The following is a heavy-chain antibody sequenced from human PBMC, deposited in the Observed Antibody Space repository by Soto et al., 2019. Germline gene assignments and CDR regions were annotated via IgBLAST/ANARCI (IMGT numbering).Heavy chain of an antibody. CDR1: GGSISSYY. CDR2: IYTSGST. Sequence: SETLSLTCTVSGGSISSYYWSWIRQPAGKGLEWIGRIYTSGSTNYNPSLKSRVTMSVDTSKNQFSLKLSSVTAADTAVYYCARDGYGSGSYEPYYYYGMDVWGQGTTVTV. D-gene: IGHD3-10*01. V-gene: IGHV4-4*07. CDR3: ARDGYGSGSYEPYYYYGMDV. J-gene: IGHJ6*02.